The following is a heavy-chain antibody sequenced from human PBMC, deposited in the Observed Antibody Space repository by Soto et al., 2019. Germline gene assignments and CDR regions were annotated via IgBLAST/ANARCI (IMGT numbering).Heavy chain of an antibody. D-gene: IGHD6-19*01. CDR3: ARGIAVTGPADS. Sequence: SETLSLTCTVSGGSISNYYWNWIRQPPGKGLEWIGYIYYNGATNYNPSLKSRVTISLDTSKNQFSLRLTSVTAADTAVYYCARGIAVTGPADSWGQGTLVTVSS. V-gene: IGHV4-59*01. CDR2: IYYNGAT. J-gene: IGHJ5*01. CDR1: GGSISNYY.